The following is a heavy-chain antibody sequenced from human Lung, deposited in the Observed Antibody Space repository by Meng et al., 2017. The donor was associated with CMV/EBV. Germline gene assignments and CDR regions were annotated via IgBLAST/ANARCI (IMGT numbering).Heavy chain of an antibody. J-gene: IGHJ4*02. Sequence: SVXVSXKASGLTFTSFAVQWVRQTRGQRLEWIGWIVVDSGNTKYAQEFQERVTITRNMYTSTAYMELSSLRSEDTALYCCAADPSGWCNSYSCPPPRFWXQGTXVTVSS. D-gene: IGHD2/OR15-2a*01. CDR2: IVVDSGNT. CDR3: AADPSGWCNSYSCPPPRF. CDR1: GLTFTSFA. V-gene: IGHV1-58*01.